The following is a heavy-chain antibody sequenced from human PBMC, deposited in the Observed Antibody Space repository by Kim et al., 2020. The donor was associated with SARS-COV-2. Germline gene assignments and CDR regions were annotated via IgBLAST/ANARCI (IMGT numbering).Heavy chain of an antibody. CDR2: IYYSGST. CDR3: ARHTQGRVYSHGRWFAP. V-gene: IGHV4-39*01. CDR1: GGSISSSSYY. J-gene: IGHJ5*02. D-gene: IGHD5-18*01. Sequence: SETLSLTCTVSGGSISSSSYYWGWIRQPPGKGLEWFGSIYYSGSTYYNPSLKSRVTISVDTSKNQFSLKLSSVTAAATAVYYCARHTQGRVYSHGRWFAP.